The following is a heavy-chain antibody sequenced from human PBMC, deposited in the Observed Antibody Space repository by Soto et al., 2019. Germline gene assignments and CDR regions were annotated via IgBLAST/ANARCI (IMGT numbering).Heavy chain of an antibody. J-gene: IGHJ6*02. CDR2: IIPIFGTA. D-gene: IGHD2-15*01. V-gene: IGHV1-69*13. CDR3: ARMVSRGYCSGGSCYSGVYYYYGMDV. CDR1: GGTFSSYA. Sequence: GASVKVSCKASGGTFSSYAISWVRQAPGQGLEWMGGIIPIFGTANYAQKFQGRVTITADESTSTAYMELSSLRSEDTAVYYCARMVSRGYCSGGSCYSGVYYYYGMDVWGQGTTVTVSS.